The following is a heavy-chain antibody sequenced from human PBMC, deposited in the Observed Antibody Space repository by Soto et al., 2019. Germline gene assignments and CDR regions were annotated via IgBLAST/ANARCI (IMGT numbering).Heavy chain of an antibody. CDR3: AKGYSSVYVAFDI. CDR2: ISYDGSNK. V-gene: IGHV3-30*18. Sequence: PGGSLRLSCAASGFTFSGYGMHWVRQAPGKGLEWVAVISYDGSNKYYADSVKGRFTISRDNPKNTLYLQMDSLRAEDTAVYYCAKGYSSVYVAFDIWGQGTMVTVSS. D-gene: IGHD6-19*01. J-gene: IGHJ3*02. CDR1: GFTFSGYG.